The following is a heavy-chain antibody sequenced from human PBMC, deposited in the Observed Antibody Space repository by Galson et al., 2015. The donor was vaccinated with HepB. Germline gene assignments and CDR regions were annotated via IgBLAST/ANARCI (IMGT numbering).Heavy chain of an antibody. CDR1: GYTLTELS. CDR2: FDPEDGET. V-gene: IGHV1-24*01. J-gene: IGHJ5*02. CDR3: ATDLYDYVGGSYRNWFDP. D-gene: IGHD3-16*02. Sequence: SVKVSCKVSGYTLTELSMHWVRQAPGKGLEWMGGFDPEDGETIYAQKFQGRVTMTEDTSTDTAYMELSSLRSEDTAVYYCATDLYDYVGGSYRNWFDPWGQGTLVTVSS.